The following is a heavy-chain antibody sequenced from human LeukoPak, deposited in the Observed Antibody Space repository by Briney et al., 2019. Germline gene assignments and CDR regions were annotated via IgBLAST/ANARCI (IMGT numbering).Heavy chain of an antibody. J-gene: IGHJ4*02. CDR3: ARGDAHNFFDS. CDR1: GFTFSTYV. CDR2: VYRGGDT. D-gene: IGHD2-2*01. Sequence: GGSLRLSCAASGFTFSTYVMNWFRQAPGKGLEWISVVYRGGDTYYADSVKGRFTISRDNSRNTLYLQMNSLRAEDTAVYYCARGDAHNFFDSWGQGTLVTVSS. V-gene: IGHV3-53*01.